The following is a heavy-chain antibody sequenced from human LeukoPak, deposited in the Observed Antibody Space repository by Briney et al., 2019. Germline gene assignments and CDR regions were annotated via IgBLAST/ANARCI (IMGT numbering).Heavy chain of an antibody. D-gene: IGHD3-3*01. V-gene: IGHV3-21*01. CDR2: ISSSSSYI. CDR3: AREASITIFGVVYYYYYMDV. CDR1: GFTFSSYS. J-gene: IGHJ6*03. Sequence: PGGSLRLSCAASGFTFSSYSMNWVRQAPGKGLEWVSSISSSSSYIYYADSVKGRFTISRDNAKNSLYLQMNSLRAEDTAVYYCAREASITIFGVVYYYYYMDVWGKGTTVTVSS.